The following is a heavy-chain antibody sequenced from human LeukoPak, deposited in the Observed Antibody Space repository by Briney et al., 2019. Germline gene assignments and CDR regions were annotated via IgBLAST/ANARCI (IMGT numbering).Heavy chain of an antibody. V-gene: IGHV3-21*01. CDR3: ARVLGYCGGDCYPDY. Sequence: GGSLRLSCAASGFTFSSYSMNRVRQAPGKGLEWVLSISSSSSYIYYADSVKGRFTISRDNAKNSLYLQMNSLRAEDTAVYYCARVLGYCGGDCYPDYWGQGTLVTVSS. CDR2: ISSSSSYI. J-gene: IGHJ4*02. D-gene: IGHD2-21*01. CDR1: GFTFSSYS.